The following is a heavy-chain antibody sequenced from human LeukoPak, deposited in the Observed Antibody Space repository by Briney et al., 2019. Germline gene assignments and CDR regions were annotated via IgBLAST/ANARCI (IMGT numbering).Heavy chain of an antibody. D-gene: IGHD3-22*01. CDR3: ARGLDSSGYRIAFDI. CDR1: GYTFTSYD. Sequence: ASVKVSCKASGYTFTSYDINWVRQATGQGLEWMGWMNPNSGNTGYAQKFQGRVTITRNTSISTAYMELSGLRSEDTAVYYCARGLDSSGYRIAFDIWGQGTMVTVSS. V-gene: IGHV1-8*03. J-gene: IGHJ3*02. CDR2: MNPNSGNT.